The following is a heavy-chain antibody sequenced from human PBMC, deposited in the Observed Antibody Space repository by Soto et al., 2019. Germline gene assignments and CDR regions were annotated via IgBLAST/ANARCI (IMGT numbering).Heavy chain of an antibody. V-gene: IGHV3-33*01. CDR1: GFTLSSYG. Sequence: QVQLVESGGGVVQPGRSLRLSCAASGFTLSSYGMHWVRQAPGKGLEWVALIWYDGSNKYYADSVEGRFTISRDNSKNTLYLQMNSLRAEDTAVYYCARCLDSVVTRLDYWGQGTLVTVSS. CDR2: IWYDGSNK. J-gene: IGHJ4*02. CDR3: ARCLDSVVTRLDY. D-gene: IGHD3-16*01.